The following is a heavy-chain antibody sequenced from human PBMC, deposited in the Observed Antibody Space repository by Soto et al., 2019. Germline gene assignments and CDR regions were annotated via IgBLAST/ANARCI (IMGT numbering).Heavy chain of an antibody. V-gene: IGHV3-23*01. J-gene: IGHJ6*02. CDR1: GFTFSSYD. CDR3: AKGGDYYYYGMDV. D-gene: IGHD3-16*01. CDR2: ISGSGGST. Sequence: WGSLRLSCAASGFTFSSYDMSWVRQAPWKWLEWVSAISGSGGSTYCADSVKGRFTISRDNSKNTLYLQMNSLRAEDTAVYYCAKGGDYYYYGMDVWGQATTVTVSS.